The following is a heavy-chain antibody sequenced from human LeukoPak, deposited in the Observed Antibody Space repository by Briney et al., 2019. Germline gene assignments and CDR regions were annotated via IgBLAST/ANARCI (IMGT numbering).Heavy chain of an antibody. CDR2: IYYSGST. V-gene: IGHV4-59*01. D-gene: IGHD3-22*01. CDR1: GGSISGYY. J-gene: IGHJ6*03. Sequence: SETLSLTCTVSGGSISGYYWSWIRQPPGKGLEWIGNIYYSGSTNYNPSLKSRVTISVDTSKNQFSLKLSSVTAADTAVYYCTRGSIAYYYMDVWGKGTTVTISS. CDR3: TRGSIAYYYMDV.